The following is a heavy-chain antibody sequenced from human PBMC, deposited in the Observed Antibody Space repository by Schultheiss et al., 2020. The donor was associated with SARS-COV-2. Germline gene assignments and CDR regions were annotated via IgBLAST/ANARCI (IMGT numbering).Heavy chain of an antibody. CDR3: AKDLHDLGGMDV. D-gene: IGHD3-3*01. CDR2: IIPIFGTA. V-gene: IGHV1-69*13. Sequence: SVKVSCKASGGTFSSSAISCVRQAPGQGLEWMGGIIPIFGTANYAQKFQGRVTITADESTSTAYMELSSLRSEDTAVYYCAKDLHDLGGMDVWGQGTTVTVSS. J-gene: IGHJ6*02. CDR1: GGTFSSSA.